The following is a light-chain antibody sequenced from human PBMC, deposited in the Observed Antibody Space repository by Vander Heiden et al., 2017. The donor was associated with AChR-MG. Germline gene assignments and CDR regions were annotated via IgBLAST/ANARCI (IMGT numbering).Light chain of an antibody. CDR1: SSDVGGYNF. Sequence: QSALTQPASVSGSPGQSITISCTGTSSDVGGYNFVSWYQQYPGKAHKLLIYDVSSRPSGVSNRFSGSKSGNTASLTISGLQAEDETDYYCSSYTSSNTYVFGTGTKVTVL. CDR3: SSYTSSNTYV. V-gene: IGLV2-14*01. CDR2: DVS. J-gene: IGLJ1*01.